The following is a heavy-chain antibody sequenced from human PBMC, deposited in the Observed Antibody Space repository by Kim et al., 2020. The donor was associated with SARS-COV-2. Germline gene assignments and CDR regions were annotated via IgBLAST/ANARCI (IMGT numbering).Heavy chain of an antibody. CDR1: GFTFSDYG. Sequence: GGSLRLSCAASGFTFSDYGMNWVRQAPGKGLEWVSGISKDDGGIDYADSVRGRFTVSRDDAKNSLYLQMNSLTVEDTAVYYCVRDGRDGICDPALYYWG. CDR3: VRDGRDGICDPALYY. D-gene: IGHD2-2*01. CDR2: ISKDDGGI. J-gene: IGHJ4*01. V-gene: IGHV3-48*01.